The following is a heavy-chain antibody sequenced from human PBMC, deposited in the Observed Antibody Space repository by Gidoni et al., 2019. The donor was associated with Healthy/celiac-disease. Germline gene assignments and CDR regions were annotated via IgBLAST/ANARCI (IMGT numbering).Heavy chain of an antibody. CDR1: GFTFSSYA. V-gene: IGHV3-30-3*01. CDR3: ARDLRYSSSL. D-gene: IGHD6-13*01. J-gene: IGHJ4*02. CDR2: ISYDGSNK. Sequence: QVQLVESGGGVVQPGRSLRRSCAASGFTFSSYAMHWVRQAPGKGLGWVAVISYDGSNKYYADSVKGRFTISRDNSKNTLYLQMNSLGAEDTAVYYCARDLRYSSSLWGQGTLVTVSS.